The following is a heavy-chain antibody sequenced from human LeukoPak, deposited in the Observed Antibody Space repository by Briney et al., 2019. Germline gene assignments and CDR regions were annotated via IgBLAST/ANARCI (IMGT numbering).Heavy chain of an antibody. J-gene: IGHJ4*02. D-gene: IGHD6-19*01. Sequence: SETLSLTCTVSGGSISSYYWSWIRQPPGKGLEWIGEIYHSGSTNYNPSLKSRVTISVDKSKNQFSLKLSSVTAADTAVYYCAREGGSGSKHIDYWGQGTLVTVSS. CDR1: GGSISSYY. CDR2: IYHSGST. CDR3: AREGGSGSKHIDY. V-gene: IGHV4-59*12.